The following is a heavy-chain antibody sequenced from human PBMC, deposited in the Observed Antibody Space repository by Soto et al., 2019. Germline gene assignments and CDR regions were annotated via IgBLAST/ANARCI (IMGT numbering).Heavy chain of an antibody. CDR1: GFTFSSYA. V-gene: IGHV3-23*01. J-gene: IGHJ4*02. CDR3: AKSLPGITMIRGVIIAPKFDY. CDR2: ISGSGGST. Sequence: EVQLLESGGGLVQPGGSLRLSCAASGFTFSSYAMSWVRQAPGKGLEWVSAISGSGGSTYYADSVKGRFTISRDNSTTTRYLQMNSLRAEDTAVYYCAKSLPGITMIRGVIIAPKFDYWGQGSLVTVSS. D-gene: IGHD3-10*01.